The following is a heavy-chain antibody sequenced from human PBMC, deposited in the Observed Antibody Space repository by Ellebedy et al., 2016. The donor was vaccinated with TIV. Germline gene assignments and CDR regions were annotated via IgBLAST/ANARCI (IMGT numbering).Heavy chain of an antibody. D-gene: IGHD4-17*01. J-gene: IGHJ2*01. V-gene: IGHV4-30-2*01. CDR1: GGSISSGGYS. Sequence: LRLSXAVSGGSISSGGYSWSWIRQPPGKGLEWIGYIYHSGSTNYNPSLKSRVTISVDKSKNQFSLKLSSVTAADTAVYYCARRDYGDYGRDWYFDLWGRGTLVTVSS. CDR2: IYHSGST. CDR3: ARRDYGDYGRDWYFDL.